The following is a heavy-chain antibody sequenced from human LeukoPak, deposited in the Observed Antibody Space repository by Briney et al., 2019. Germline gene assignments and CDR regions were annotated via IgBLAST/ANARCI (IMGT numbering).Heavy chain of an antibody. D-gene: IGHD3-3*01. V-gene: IGHV1-18*01. Sequence: ASVTVSCTASGYTFTSYGISWVRQAPGQGLEWMGWISAYNGNTNYAQKLQGRVTMTTDTSTSTAYMELRSLRSDDTAVYYCARDDFWSGYSLPFDYWGQGTLVTVSS. CDR3: ARDDFWSGYSLPFDY. CDR2: ISAYNGNT. J-gene: IGHJ4*02. CDR1: GYTFTSYG.